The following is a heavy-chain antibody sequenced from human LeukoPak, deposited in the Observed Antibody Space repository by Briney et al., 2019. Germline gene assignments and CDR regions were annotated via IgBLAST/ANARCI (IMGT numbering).Heavy chain of an antibody. J-gene: IGHJ2*01. Sequence: SETLSLTCTVSGGSISSYYWSWIRQPPGKGLEWIGYIYYSGSTNYNPSLKSRVTISVDTSKNQFSLKLSSVTAADTAVYYCARLRYYDLWSGVYWYFDLWGRGTLVTVSS. CDR3: ARLRYYDLWSGVYWYFDL. V-gene: IGHV4-59*08. CDR1: GGSISSYY. CDR2: IYYSGST. D-gene: IGHD3-3*01.